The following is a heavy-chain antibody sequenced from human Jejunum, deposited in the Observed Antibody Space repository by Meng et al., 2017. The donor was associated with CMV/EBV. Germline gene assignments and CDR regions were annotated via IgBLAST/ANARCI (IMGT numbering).Heavy chain of an antibody. Sequence: SYWMSWVRQAPGKGPEWMANIKRDGTEKYYVDSVKARFTISRDNAKDSLYLQMHSLRAEDTAMYYCARDRGCSLTSCDKGGDALDVWGLGTMVTVSS. D-gene: IGHD2-2*02. J-gene: IGHJ3*01. CDR1: SYW. V-gene: IGHV3-7*01. CDR3: ARDRGCSLTSCDKGGDALDV. CDR2: IKRDGTEK.